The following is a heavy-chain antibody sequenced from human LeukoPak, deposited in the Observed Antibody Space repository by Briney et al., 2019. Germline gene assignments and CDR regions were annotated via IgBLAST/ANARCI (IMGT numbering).Heavy chain of an antibody. CDR1: GGSISGYY. Sequence: SETLSLTCTVSGGSISGYYWTWIRQPPGKGLEWIGYISYSGSTSSHPSLKSRVTISLDTSKNQFSLKLTSVTAADTAVYYCVRGYSGYPYYHDYWGQGTLVTVSS. J-gene: IGHJ4*02. CDR2: ISYSGST. D-gene: IGHD5-12*01. CDR3: VRGYSGYPYYHDY. V-gene: IGHV4-59*08.